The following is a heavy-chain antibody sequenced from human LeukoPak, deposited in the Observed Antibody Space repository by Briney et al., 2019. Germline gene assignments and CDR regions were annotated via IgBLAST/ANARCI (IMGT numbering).Heavy chain of an antibody. D-gene: IGHD5-18*01. Sequence: GGSLRLSCSASEFTFSVYEMNWVRQAPGKGLEWVLYISTGGGTIYYADSVKGRFTISRDNANNSLYLQMNSLRAEDTAIYYCARAYSYGFDYWGQGTLVTVSS. CDR1: EFTFSVYE. CDR2: ISTGGGTI. CDR3: ARAYSYGFDY. V-gene: IGHV3-48*03. J-gene: IGHJ4*02.